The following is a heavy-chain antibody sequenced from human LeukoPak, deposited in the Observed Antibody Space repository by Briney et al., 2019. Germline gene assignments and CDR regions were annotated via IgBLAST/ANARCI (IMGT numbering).Heavy chain of an antibody. V-gene: IGHV1-2*02. D-gene: IGHD3-10*01. CDR1: GYTFTGYY. J-gene: IGHJ4*02. CDR3: ARDLLYGSGSYYDY. CDR2: INPNSGGT. Sequence: ASVKVSCKASGYTFTGYYMHWVRQAPGQGLEWMGWINPNSGGTNYAQKFQGRVTMTRDTSISTAYMELSRLRSDDTAAYYCARDLLYGSGSYYDYWGQGTLVTVSS.